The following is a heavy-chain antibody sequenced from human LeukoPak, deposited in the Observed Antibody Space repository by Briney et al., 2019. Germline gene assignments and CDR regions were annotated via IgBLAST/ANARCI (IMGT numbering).Heavy chain of an antibody. CDR3: ARVDIVATPYYYYYYYMDV. V-gene: IGHV1-2*02. J-gene: IGHJ6*03. CDR2: INPNSGGT. CDR1: GYTFTGYY. Sequence: ASVKVSCKASGYTFTGYYMHWVRQAPGQGLEWMAWINPNSGGTNYAQKFQGRVTMTRDTSISTAYMELSRLRSDDTAVYYCARVDIVATPYYYYYYYMDVWGKGTTVTVSS. D-gene: IGHD5-12*01.